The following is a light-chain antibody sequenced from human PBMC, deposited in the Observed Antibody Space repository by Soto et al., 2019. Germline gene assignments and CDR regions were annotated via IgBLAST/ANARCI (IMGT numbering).Light chain of an antibody. CDR2: DAS. J-gene: IGKJ1*01. Sequence: EILLTQSPATLSLSPGETATLSFSASQSVSSYLAWYQQKPGQAPRLLIYDASTRATGIPARFSGSGSGTEFTLTISSLQSEDFAVYYCQQYNNWPPWTFGQGTKVHI. CDR3: QQYNNWPPWT. CDR1: QSVSSY. V-gene: IGKV3D-15*01.